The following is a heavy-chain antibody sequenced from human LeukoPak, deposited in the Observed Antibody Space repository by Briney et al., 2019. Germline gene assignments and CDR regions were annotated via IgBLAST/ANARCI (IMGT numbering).Heavy chain of an antibody. D-gene: IGHD6-19*01. V-gene: IGHV1-18*01. CDR3: ARRYSSGWYGSYYMDV. Sequence: ASVKVSCKASGYTFTSYGISWVRQAPGQGLEWMGWISAYNGNTNYAQKLQGRVTMTTDTSTSTAYMELRSLRSDDTAVYYCARRYSSGWYGSYYMDVWGKGTTVTVSS. CDR2: ISAYNGNT. CDR1: GYTFTSYG. J-gene: IGHJ6*03.